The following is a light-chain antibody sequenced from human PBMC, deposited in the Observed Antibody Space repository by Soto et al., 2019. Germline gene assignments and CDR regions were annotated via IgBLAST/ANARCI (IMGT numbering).Light chain of an antibody. V-gene: IGKV3-20*01. CDR3: QQYGSAPLS. Sequence: EVVLTQSPGTLSLSPGQIATLSCRASQSVSRSYLARYQQKPGQAPRLVIYGASSRATGIPDRFSGSGSGTDFALTISRLEPEEFAVYYCQQYGSAPLSFGGGAKVEIK. CDR1: QSVSRSY. CDR2: GAS. J-gene: IGKJ4*01.